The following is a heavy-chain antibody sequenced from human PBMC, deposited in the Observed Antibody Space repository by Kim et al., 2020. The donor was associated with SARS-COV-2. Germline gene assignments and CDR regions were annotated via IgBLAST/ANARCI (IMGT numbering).Heavy chain of an antibody. CDR3: AKKPTRLAAAGTVFDY. Sequence: GGSLRLSCAASGFTFSSYAMSWVRQAPGKGLEWVSAISGSGGSTYYADSVKGRFTISRDNSKNTLYLQMNSLRAEDTAVYYCAKKPTRLAAAGTVFDYWGQGTLVTVSS. J-gene: IGHJ4*02. CDR2: ISGSGGST. CDR1: GFTFSSYA. V-gene: IGHV3-23*01. D-gene: IGHD6-13*01.